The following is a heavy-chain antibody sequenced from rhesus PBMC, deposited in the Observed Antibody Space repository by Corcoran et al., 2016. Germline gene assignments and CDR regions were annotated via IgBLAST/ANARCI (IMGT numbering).Heavy chain of an antibody. CDR2: ITYSGST. CDR1: GGSISRGYYY. V-gene: IGHV4-122*02. J-gene: IGHJ4*01. D-gene: IGHD6-13*01. CDR3: AREGQLVGFDY. Sequence: QVQLQESGPGLVKPSETLSLTCAVSGGSISRGYYYWSWIRQPPGKGLEWIGYITYSGSTSYNPSLKSRVTISRDTSKNQFSLKLSSVTAADTAVYYCAREGQLVGFDYWGQGVLVTVSS.